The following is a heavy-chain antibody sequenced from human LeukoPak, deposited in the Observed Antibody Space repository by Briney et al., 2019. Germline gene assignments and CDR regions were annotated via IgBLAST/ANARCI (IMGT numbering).Heavy chain of an antibody. D-gene: IGHD4-23*01. CDR1: GFTFSSFR. Sequence: PGGSLRLSCAASGFTFSSFRMSWVRQAPGKGLEWVANVKEDGGDKYYVESVEGRFTISKDNAKNSVYLQMNSLRAEDTAVYYCAKSSGYGGIDFDYWGQGTLVTVSS. J-gene: IGHJ4*02. CDR3: AKSSGYGGIDFDY. V-gene: IGHV3-7*02. CDR2: VKEDGGDK.